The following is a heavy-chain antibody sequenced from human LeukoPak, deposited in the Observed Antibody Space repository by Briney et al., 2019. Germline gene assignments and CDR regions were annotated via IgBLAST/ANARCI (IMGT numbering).Heavy chain of an antibody. CDR3: ARDQCSGGSCYPYYYYMDV. V-gene: IGHV4-4*07. CDR2: IYTSGST. J-gene: IGHJ6*03. Sequence: SETLSLTCTVSGGSISSYYWSWIRQPAGKGLEWIGRIYTSGSTNYNPSLKSRVTMSVDTSKNQFSLKLSSVTAADTAVYYCARDQCSGGSCYPYYYYMDVWGKGTTVTVSS. D-gene: IGHD2-15*01. CDR1: GGSISSYY.